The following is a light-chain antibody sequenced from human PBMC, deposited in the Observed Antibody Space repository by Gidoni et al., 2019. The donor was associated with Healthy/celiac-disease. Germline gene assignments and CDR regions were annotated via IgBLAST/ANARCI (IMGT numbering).Light chain of an antibody. Sequence: SYELTQPPSVSVSPGQTARITCSGDALPKQYAYWYQQKPGQAPVLVIYKDSERPSGIPERFSGSSSGTTVTLTISGGQAEDEADYYCQSADSSGTYPRVFGGGTKLTVL. CDR1: ALPKQY. CDR2: KDS. J-gene: IGLJ2*01. V-gene: IGLV3-25*03. CDR3: QSADSSGTYPRV.